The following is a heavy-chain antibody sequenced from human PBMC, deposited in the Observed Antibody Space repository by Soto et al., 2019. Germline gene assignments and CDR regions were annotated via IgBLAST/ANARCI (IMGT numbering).Heavy chain of an antibody. CDR3: ARAELRYFDWIQTPNYYYGMDV. D-gene: IGHD3-9*01. CDR1: VGTLHRYT. V-gene: IGHV1-69*15. J-gene: IGHJ6*02. Sequence: SVKVSCKGSVGTLHRYTMTWGRQAPGQGLEWTGRIIPMFGIASYAQNFQGRVMITADESTSTAYMELSSLRSEDTAVYYCARAELRYFDWIQTPNYYYGMDVWGQGTTVTVSS. CDR2: IIPMFGIA.